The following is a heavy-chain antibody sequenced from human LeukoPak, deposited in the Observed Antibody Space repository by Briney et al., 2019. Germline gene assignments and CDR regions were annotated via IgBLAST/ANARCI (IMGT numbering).Heavy chain of an antibody. CDR3: ARELAGAHYFDY. CDR1: GFTFSSYS. V-gene: IGHV3-74*01. D-gene: IGHD1-26*01. Sequence: GGSLRLSCAASGFTFSSYSMNWVRQAPGRGLVWVSRINTDGSSTSYADSVKGRFTISRDNAKNTLYLQMNSLRAEDTAVYYCARELAGAHYFDYWGQGTLVTVSS. J-gene: IGHJ4*02. CDR2: INTDGSST.